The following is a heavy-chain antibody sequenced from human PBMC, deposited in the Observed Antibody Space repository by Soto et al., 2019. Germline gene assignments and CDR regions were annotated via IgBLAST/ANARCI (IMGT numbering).Heavy chain of an antibody. CDR3: ASWSGGSPYAFDI. CDR1: GGTFSSYA. Sequence: SVKVSCKASGGTFSSYAISWVRQAPGQGLEWMGGIIPIFGTANYAQKFQGRVTITADESTSTAYMELSSLRSEDTAVYYCASWSGGSPYAFDIWGQGTMVTVSS. J-gene: IGHJ3*02. CDR2: IIPIFGTA. D-gene: IGHD3-3*01. V-gene: IGHV1-69*13.